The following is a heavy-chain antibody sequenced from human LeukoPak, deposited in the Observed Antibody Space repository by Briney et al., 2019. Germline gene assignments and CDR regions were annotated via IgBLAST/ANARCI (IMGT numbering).Heavy chain of an antibody. CDR1: GFTVSSNY. CDR3: ASAGYSSGWYPYYFDY. CDR2: IYSGGST. Sequence: GGSLRLSCAASGFTVSSNYMSWVRQAPGKGLGWVSVIYSGGSTYYADSVKGRFTISRHNSKNTLYLQMNSLRAEDTAVYYCASAGYSSGWYPYYFDYWGQGTLVTVSS. D-gene: IGHD6-19*01. J-gene: IGHJ4*02. V-gene: IGHV3-53*04.